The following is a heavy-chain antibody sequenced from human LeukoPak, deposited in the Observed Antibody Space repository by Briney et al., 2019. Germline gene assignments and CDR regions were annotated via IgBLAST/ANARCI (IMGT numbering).Heavy chain of an antibody. Sequence: GGSLRLSCAASGFTFSSYEMNWVRQAPGKGLEWVSYISSSGSTMYYADSVKGRFTISRDNAKNSLYLQMNSLRAEDTAVYYCARAHSGSYYREAYYYYYMDVWGKGTTVTISS. J-gene: IGHJ6*03. CDR2: ISSSGSTM. CDR3: ARAHSGSYYREAYYYYYMDV. V-gene: IGHV3-48*03. D-gene: IGHD1-26*01. CDR1: GFTFSSYE.